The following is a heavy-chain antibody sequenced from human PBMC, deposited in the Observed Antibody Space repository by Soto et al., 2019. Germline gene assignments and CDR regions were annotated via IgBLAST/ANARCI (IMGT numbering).Heavy chain of an antibody. CDR1: GGSISSSSYY. CDR3: ARLTTVTTGLINWFDP. CDR2: IYYSGST. Sequence: QLQLQESGPGLVKPSETLSLTCTVSGGSISSSSYYWGWIRQPPGKGLEWIGSIYYSGSTYYNPSLKSRVTISVDTSKNQFSLKLSSVTAADTAVYYCARLTTVTTGLINWFDPWGQGTLVTVSS. D-gene: IGHD4-17*01. J-gene: IGHJ5*02. V-gene: IGHV4-39*01.